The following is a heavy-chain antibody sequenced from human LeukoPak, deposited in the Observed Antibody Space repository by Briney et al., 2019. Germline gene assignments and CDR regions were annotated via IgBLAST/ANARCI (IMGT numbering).Heavy chain of an antibody. D-gene: IGHD6-13*01. CDR2: IDPSGGIT. V-gene: IGHV1-46*01. J-gene: IGHJ4*02. CDR1: GYSFTSFY. Sequence: ASVKVSCTASGYSFTSFYIHWVRQVPGQGPEWMGIIDPSGGITTYAQKFQGGVIMTADTSTNTVYLELSSLKSEDTAVYYCARDMEQQLAPFDYWGQGTLVTVSS. CDR3: ARDMEQQLAPFDY.